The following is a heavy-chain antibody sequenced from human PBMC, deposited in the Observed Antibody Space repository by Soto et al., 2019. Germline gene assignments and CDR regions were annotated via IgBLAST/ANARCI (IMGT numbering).Heavy chain of an antibody. V-gene: IGHV3-30*18. CDR1: GFTFSSYG. CDR3: AKVIYGDLYYFDY. CDR2: ISYDGSNK. J-gene: IGHJ4*02. Sequence: VQLVESGGGVVQPGRSLRLSCAASGFTFSSYGMHWVRQAPGKGLEWVAVISYDGSNKYYADSVKGRFTISRDNSKNTLYLQMNSLRAEDTAVYYCAKVIYGDLYYFDYWGQGTLVTVSS. D-gene: IGHD4-17*01.